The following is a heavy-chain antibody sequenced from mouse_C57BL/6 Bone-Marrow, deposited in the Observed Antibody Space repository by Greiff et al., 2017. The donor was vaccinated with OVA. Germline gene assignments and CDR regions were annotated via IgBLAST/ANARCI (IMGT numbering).Heavy chain of an antibody. CDR3: TRGPYYYGSSYLQY. CDR1: GYTFTDYE. D-gene: IGHD1-1*01. CDR2: IDPETGGT. J-gene: IGHJ2*01. V-gene: IGHV1-15*01. Sequence: VQLQQSGAELVRPGASVTLSCKASGYTFTDYEMHWVKQTPVHGLEWIGAIDPETGGTAYNQKFKGKAILTADKSSSTAYMELRSLTSEDSAVYYCTRGPYYYGSSYLQYWGQGTTLTVSS.